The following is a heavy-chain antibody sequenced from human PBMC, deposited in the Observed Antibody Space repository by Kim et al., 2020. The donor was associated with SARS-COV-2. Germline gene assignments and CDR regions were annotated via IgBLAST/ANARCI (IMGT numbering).Heavy chain of an antibody. CDR2: MNPNSGNT. D-gene: IGHD3-3*01. V-gene: IGHV1-8*01. CDR1: GYTFTSYD. J-gene: IGHJ6*03. CDR3: ARGNLHRGEITIFGMVGKNYYMDV. Sequence: ASVKVSCKASGYTFTSYDINWVRQATGQGLEWMGWMNPNSGNTGYAQKFQGRVTMTRNTSISTAYMELSSLRSEDTAVYYCARGNLHRGEITIFGMVGKNYYMDVWGKGTTVTVSS.